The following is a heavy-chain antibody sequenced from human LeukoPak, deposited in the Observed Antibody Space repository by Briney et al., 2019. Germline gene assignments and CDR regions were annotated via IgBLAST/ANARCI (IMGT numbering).Heavy chain of an antibody. D-gene: IGHD3-3*01. CDR3: AKYDFWSGYSFDY. J-gene: IGHJ4*02. CDR1: GFTFSSYW. Sequence: AGGSLRLSCAASGFTFSSYWMSWVRQAPGKGLEWVANIKQDGSEKYYVDSVKGRFTISRDNAKKSLYLQMNSLRAEETAVYYCAKYDFWSGYSFDYWGQGTLVTVSS. V-gene: IGHV3-7*01. CDR2: IKQDGSEK.